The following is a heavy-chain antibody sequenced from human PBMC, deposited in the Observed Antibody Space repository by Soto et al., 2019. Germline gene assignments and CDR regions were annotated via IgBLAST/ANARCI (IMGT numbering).Heavy chain of an antibody. CDR2: IYYSGGT. CDR3: ARDLSGSYYDRYSWFDP. V-gene: IGHV4-30-4*01. J-gene: IGHJ5*02. D-gene: IGHD3-10*01. CDR1: GGSISSGDYY. Sequence: SETLSLTCTVSGGSISSGDYYWSWIRQPPGKGLEWIGYIYYSGGTYYNPSLKSRVTISVDTSKNQFSLKPSSVTAADTAVYYCARDLSGSYYDRYSWFDPWGQGPLVTVSS.